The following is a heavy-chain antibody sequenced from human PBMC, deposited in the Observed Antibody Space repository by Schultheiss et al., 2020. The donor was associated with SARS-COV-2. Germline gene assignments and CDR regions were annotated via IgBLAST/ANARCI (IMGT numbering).Heavy chain of an antibody. CDR3: ARSRAARTNYYYYGMDV. D-gene: IGHD6-6*01. J-gene: IGHJ6*02. Sequence: ASVKVSCKASGGTFSSYPISWVRQAPGQGLEWMGIINPSGGSTSYAQKFQGRVTMTRDTSTSTVYMELSSLRSEDTAVYYCARSRAARTNYYYYGMDVWGQGTTVTVSS. CDR2: INPSGGST. CDR1: GGTFSSYP. V-gene: IGHV1-46*01.